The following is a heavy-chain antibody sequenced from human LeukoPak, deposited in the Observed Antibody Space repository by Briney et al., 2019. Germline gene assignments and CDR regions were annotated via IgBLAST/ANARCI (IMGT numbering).Heavy chain of an antibody. CDR3: ARNYYDSSGYYQYFQH. CDR1: GFTFSSYS. V-gene: IGHV3-21*01. Sequence: GGSLRLSCAASGFTFSSYSMNWVRQAPGKGLEWVSSISSSSSYVYYADSVKGRPTISRDNAKNSLYLQMNSLRAEDTAVYYCARNYYDSSGYYQYFQHWGQGTLVTVSS. D-gene: IGHD3-22*01. J-gene: IGHJ1*01. CDR2: ISSSSSYV.